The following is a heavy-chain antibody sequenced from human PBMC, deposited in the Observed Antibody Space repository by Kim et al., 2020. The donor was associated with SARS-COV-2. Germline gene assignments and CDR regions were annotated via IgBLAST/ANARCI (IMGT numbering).Heavy chain of an antibody. J-gene: IGHJ4*02. Sequence: ASVKVSCKTSGHFFTRDSIHWVRQAPGQGLEWMGGIDCGNGNTIYSQKFQGRVTFTTDTSASTAYMELSFLRSEDSAVYYCLGVFYFDYWGQGTLVTVSS. D-gene: IGHD3-16*01. CDR2: IDCGNGNT. CDR3: LGVFYFDY. CDR1: GHFFTRDS. V-gene: IGHV1-3*01.